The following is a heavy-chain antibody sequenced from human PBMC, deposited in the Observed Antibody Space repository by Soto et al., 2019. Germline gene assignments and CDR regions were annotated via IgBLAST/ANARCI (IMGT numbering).Heavy chain of an antibody. D-gene: IGHD4-17*01. CDR2: IDPSDSYT. Sequence: PGESLKISCKGSGYSFTSYWISWVRQMPGKGLEWMGRIDPSDSYTNYSPSFQGHVTISADKSISTAYLQWSSLKASDTAMYYCARLPDYGDYYYYYYGMDVWGQGTTVTVSS. CDR3: ARLPDYGDYYYYYYGMDV. V-gene: IGHV5-10-1*01. J-gene: IGHJ6*02. CDR1: GYSFTSYW.